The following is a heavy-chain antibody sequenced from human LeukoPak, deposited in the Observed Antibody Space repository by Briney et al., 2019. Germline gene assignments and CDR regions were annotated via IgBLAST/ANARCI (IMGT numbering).Heavy chain of an antibody. CDR2: IFKSGNT. Sequence: SETLSLTRSVSGDSISTTGYFWVWIRQSPGRDLEWIGSIFKSGNTFYNMSLKSRVTTSVDTSKNEFSLSLTSVTAADTAVYYCAGTGIRNWFDPWGQGILVTVSS. J-gene: IGHJ5*02. CDR3: AGTGIRNWFDP. D-gene: IGHD1-14*01. V-gene: IGHV4-39*01. CDR1: GDSISTTGYF.